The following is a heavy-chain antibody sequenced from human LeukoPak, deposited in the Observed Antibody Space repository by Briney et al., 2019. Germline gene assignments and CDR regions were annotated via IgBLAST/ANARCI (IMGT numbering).Heavy chain of an antibody. J-gene: IGHJ4*02. CDR2: IYYSGST. V-gene: IGHV4-59*01. CDR1: GGSISSYY. D-gene: IGHD3-3*01. Sequence: PSETLSLTCTVSGGSISSYYWSWIRQPPGKGLEWIGYIYYSGSTNYNPFLKSRVTISVDTSKNQFSLKLSSVTAADTAVYYCARVVTLFGVASPRGGYYFDSWGQGALVIVSS. CDR3: ARVVTLFGVASPRGGYYFDS.